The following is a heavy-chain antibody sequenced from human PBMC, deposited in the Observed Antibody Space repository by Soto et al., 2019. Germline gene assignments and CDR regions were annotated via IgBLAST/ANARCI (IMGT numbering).Heavy chain of an antibody. CDR3: ARRGSGSYYDY. CDR2: ISGSGGST. V-gene: IGHV3-23*01. Sequence: EVQLLESGGGLVQPGGSLRLSCAASGFTFSSYAMRWVRQAPVKGLEWVSAISGSGGSTYYADSVKGRFTISRDNSKNPLYLQMNSLRAEDTAVYYGARRGSGSYYDYWGQGTLVTVSS. D-gene: IGHD1-26*01. CDR1: GFTFSSYA. J-gene: IGHJ4*02.